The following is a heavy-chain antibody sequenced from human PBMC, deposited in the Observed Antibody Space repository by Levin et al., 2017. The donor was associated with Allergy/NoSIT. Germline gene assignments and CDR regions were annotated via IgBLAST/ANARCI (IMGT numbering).Heavy chain of an antibody. D-gene: IGHD6-6*01. CDR3: ARAIASRTYFDL. V-gene: IGHV4-30-2*01. Sequence: SQTLSLTCGVSGGSISSDGYSWNWVRQPPGKGLEWIGYIHHSGKTHYKPSLASRITMSVDRSKDQFSLKLSSVTVADTAVHYCARAIASRTYFDLWGQGTLVTVSS. CDR1: GGSISSDGYS. J-gene: IGHJ5*02. CDR2: IHHSGKT.